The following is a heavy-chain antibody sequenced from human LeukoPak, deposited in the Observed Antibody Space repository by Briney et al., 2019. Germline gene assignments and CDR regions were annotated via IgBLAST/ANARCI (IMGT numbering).Heavy chain of an antibody. CDR2: ISHTGSTM. CDR3: AIPPLSGTGSSRPLAGMDV. V-gene: IGHV3-48*04. CDR1: GFSFSSYS. Sequence: GGSLRLSCAAYGFSFSSYSMNWVRQAPGKGLEWVSYISHTGSTMSYADSVKGRFTISRDNARNSLYLQMNSLRAEDTAVYYCAIPPLSGTGSSRPLAGMDVWGKGTTVTVSS. J-gene: IGHJ6*04. D-gene: IGHD3-10*01.